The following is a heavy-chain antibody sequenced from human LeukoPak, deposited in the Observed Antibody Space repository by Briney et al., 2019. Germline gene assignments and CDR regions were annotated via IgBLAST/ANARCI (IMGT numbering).Heavy chain of an antibody. CDR3: ARDGYDSSGYYPRFDY. J-gene: IGHJ4*02. CDR1: GGTFSSYA. D-gene: IGHD3-22*01. V-gene: IGHV1-69*05. Sequence: SVKVSCKASGGTFSSYAISWVRQAPGQGLEWMGGIIPIFGTANYAQKFQGRVTITTNESTSTAYMELSSLRSEDTAVYYCARDGYDSSGYYPRFDYWGQGTLVTVSS. CDR2: IIPIFGTA.